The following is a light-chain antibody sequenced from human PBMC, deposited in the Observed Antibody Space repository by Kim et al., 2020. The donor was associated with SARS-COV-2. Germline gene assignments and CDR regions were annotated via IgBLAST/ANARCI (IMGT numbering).Light chain of an antibody. CDR2: DTS. J-gene: IGKJ1*01. Sequence: EVVMTQSPATLSLSPGERATLSCRASQTVSSNFLAWYQQKPGQTPRLLIYDTSSRATGIPARFSGSGSGTEFTLTISTLQSEDFAVYYCQQYSNWSLTFGQGTKVDIK. CDR1: QTVSSN. CDR3: QQYSNWSLT. V-gene: IGKV3D-15*01.